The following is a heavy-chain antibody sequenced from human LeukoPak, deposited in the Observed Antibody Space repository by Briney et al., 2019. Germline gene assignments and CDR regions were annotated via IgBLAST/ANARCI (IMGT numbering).Heavy chain of an antibody. CDR1: GYTFTGYY. Sequence: AASVKVSCKASGYTFTGYYMHWVRQAPGQGLEWMGWINPNSGGTNYAQKFQGRVTMTRDTSISTAYMELSRLRSDDTAVYYCARGGDYYGSGIDYWGQGTLVTVSS. D-gene: IGHD3-10*01. CDR2: INPNSGGT. J-gene: IGHJ4*02. V-gene: IGHV1-2*02. CDR3: ARGGDYYGSGIDY.